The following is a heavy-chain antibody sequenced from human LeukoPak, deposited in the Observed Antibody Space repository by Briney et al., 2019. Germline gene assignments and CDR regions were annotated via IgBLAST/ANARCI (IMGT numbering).Heavy chain of an antibody. CDR3: ARDRQHPLNRSSWYYFDY. Sequence: SVKVSCKASGGTFGSYAISWVRQAPGQGLEWMGGIIPIFGTAYYAQKFQGRVTITADESTSTAYMELSSLRSEDMAVYYCARDRQHPLNRSSWYYFDYWGQGTLVTVSS. CDR2: IIPIFGTA. J-gene: IGHJ4*02. CDR1: GGTFGSYA. D-gene: IGHD6-13*01. V-gene: IGHV1-69*13.